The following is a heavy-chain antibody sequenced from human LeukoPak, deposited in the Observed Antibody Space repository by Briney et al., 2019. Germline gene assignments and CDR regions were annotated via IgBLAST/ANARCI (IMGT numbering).Heavy chain of an antibody. V-gene: IGHV4-4*07. Sequence: PSETLSLTCTVSGGSISSYYWSWIRQPAGKGLEWIGRIYTSGGTNYNPSLKSRVTMSVDTSKNQFSLKLSSVTAADTAVYYCARGPNPMYSSSWYFDYWGQGTLVTVSS. CDR2: IYTSGGT. J-gene: IGHJ4*02. CDR3: ARGPNPMYSSSWYFDY. D-gene: IGHD6-13*01. CDR1: GGSISSYY.